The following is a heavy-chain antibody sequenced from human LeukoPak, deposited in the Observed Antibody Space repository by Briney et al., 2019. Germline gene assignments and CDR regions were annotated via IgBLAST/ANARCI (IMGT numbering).Heavy chain of an antibody. V-gene: IGHV1-2*02. J-gene: IGHJ5*02. CDR3: ARDPKEWPKGPNWFDP. CDR1: GYTFTGYY. CDR2: INPNSGGT. Sequence: ASVKVSCKASGYTFTGYYMHWVRQAPGQGLEWMGWINPNSGGTNYAQKFQGRVTMTRDTSISTAYMELSRLRSDDTAVYYCARDPKEWPKGPNWFDPWGQGTLVTVSS. D-gene: IGHD3-3*01.